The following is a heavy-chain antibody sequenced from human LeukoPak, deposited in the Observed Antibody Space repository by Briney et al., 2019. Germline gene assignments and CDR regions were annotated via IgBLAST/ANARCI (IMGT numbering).Heavy chain of an antibody. CDR3: AKTVGYCSSTSCSNDAFDI. Sequence: QPGRSLRLSCAASGFTFSSYGMHWVRQAPGKGLEWVAVIWHGGSNKYYADSVKGRFTISRDNSKNTLYLQMNSLRAEDTAVYYCAKTVGYCSSTSCSNDAFDIWGQGTMVIVSS. J-gene: IGHJ3*02. CDR2: IWHGGSNK. V-gene: IGHV3-33*08. CDR1: GFTFSSYG. D-gene: IGHD2-2*01.